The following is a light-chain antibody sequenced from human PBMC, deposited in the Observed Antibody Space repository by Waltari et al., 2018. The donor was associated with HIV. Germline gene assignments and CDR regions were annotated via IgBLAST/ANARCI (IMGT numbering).Light chain of an antibody. CDR2: KDS. J-gene: IGLJ2*01. V-gene: IGLV3-25*03. CDR3: QSADSSGTLVV. CDR1: ALPKQY. Sequence: SYELTQPPSVSVSPGQTARITCSGDALPKQYAYWYQQKPGQAPVLVRYKDSERPSGIPERFSGSSSGKTVTLTISGVQAEDEADYYCQSADSSGTLVVFGGGTKLTVL.